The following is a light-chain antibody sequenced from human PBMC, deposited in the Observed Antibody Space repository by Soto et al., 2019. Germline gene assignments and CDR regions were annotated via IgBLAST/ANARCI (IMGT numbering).Light chain of an antibody. Sequence: HSVLTQPPSVSGAPGQRGTISCPGTSSNLGAGYDVQWSRQLPGTAHQLLIYANSVRPSGVPDRFSGSKSGTSASLAITGLQTGDEADYYCGTWDSSLSAYVFGTGTKVTVL. CDR2: ANS. CDR1: SSNLGAGYD. CDR3: GTWDSSLSAYV. J-gene: IGLJ1*01. V-gene: IGLV1-40*01.